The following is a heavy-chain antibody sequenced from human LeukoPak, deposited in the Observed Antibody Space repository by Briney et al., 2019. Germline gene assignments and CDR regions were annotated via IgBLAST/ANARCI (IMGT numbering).Heavy chain of an antibody. CDR3: ARARGYSQDY. CDR1: GFTFSTYA. Sequence: GGSLRLSCSASGFTFSTYAMHWVRQAPGKGLEYVSTITSNGGSAFYADSVKGRFTISRDNSKNTLYLQMSSLRAEDTAVYYCARARGYSQDYWGQGTLVTVSS. D-gene: IGHD5-18*01. V-gene: IGHV3-64D*06. J-gene: IGHJ4*02. CDR2: ITSNGGSA.